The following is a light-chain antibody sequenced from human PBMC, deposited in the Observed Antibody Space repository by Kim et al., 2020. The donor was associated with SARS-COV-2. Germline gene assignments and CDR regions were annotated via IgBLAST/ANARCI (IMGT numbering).Light chain of an antibody. J-gene: IGKJ2*01. CDR1: QSVRNNY. V-gene: IGKV3-20*01. CDR2: DAS. CDR3: QQYGSEPNT. Sequence: EIVLTQSPGTLSLSPGERATLSCRASQSVRNNYLAWYQQKPGQVHRLLIYDASIRATGIPDRFSASGSGTDFTLTISRLEPEDSAVYYCQQYGSEPNTFAQGTKLEI.